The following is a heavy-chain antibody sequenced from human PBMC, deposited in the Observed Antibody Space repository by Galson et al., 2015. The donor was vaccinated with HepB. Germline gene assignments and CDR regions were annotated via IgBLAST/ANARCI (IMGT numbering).Heavy chain of an antibody. V-gene: IGHV4-39*01. J-gene: IGHJ4*02. CDR1: GGSIVTSSHY. Sequence: SETLSLTCTVSGGSIVTSSHYWGWVRQPPGKGLEWIGRIYHDGSTLYKTSLKSRITMSVDTSKNQFALKVNSVTAADTALYYCVSPRYCSSATCTAAFDFWGQGILVTVSS. CDR2: IYHDGST. CDR3: VSPRYCSSATCTAAFDF. D-gene: IGHD2-2*01.